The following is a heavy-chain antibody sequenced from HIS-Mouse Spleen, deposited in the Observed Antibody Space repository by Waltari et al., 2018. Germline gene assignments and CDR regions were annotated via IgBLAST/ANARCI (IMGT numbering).Heavy chain of an antibody. V-gene: IGHV3-21*01. CDR2: ISSSSSYH. Sequence: EVQLVESGGGLVKPGGSLRLSCAASGFTFSSYSMNWVRQAPGKGLEWVSSISSSSSYHYYAESVKGRVTISRDNAKNSLYLQMNSLRAEDTAVYYCARVDAFETWGQGTMVTVSS. CDR1: GFTFSSYS. J-gene: IGHJ3*02. CDR3: ARVDAFET.